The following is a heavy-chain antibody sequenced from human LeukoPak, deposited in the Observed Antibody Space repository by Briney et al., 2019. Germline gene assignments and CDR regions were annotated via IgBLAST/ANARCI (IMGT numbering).Heavy chain of an antibody. Sequence: GGSLRLSCAASGFTFSNYWMHWVRQTPGKGLVWVSRINRDGSSTSYADSVKGRFTISRDNAKNTLYLQMNSLRAEDTAVYYCTRGGGYSYGSFDYWGQGTLVTVSS. CDR1: GFTFSNYW. CDR2: INRDGSST. D-gene: IGHD5-18*01. J-gene: IGHJ4*02. CDR3: TRGGGYSYGSFDY. V-gene: IGHV3-74*01.